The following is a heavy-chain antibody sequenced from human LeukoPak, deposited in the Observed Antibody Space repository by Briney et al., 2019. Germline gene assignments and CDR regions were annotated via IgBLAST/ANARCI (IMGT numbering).Heavy chain of an antibody. D-gene: IGHD3-3*01. V-gene: IGHV3-64*01. CDR2: ISSNGGST. Sequence: GGSQRLSCAASGFTFSSYAMHWVRQAPGKGLEYVSAISSNGGSTYYANSVKGRFTISRDNSKNTLYLQMGSLRAEDMAVYYCARGPYYDFWSGYYPFGMDVWGQGTTVTVSS. CDR3: ARGPYYDFWSGYYPFGMDV. CDR1: GFTFSSYA. J-gene: IGHJ6*02.